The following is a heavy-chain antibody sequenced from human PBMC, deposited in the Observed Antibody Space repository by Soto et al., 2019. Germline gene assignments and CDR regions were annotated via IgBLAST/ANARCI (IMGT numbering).Heavy chain of an antibody. CDR3: ARVERGTATTVVDAFDI. J-gene: IGHJ3*02. CDR1: GGFVSSGNYY. CDR2: MSHSGGT. V-gene: IGHV4-34*01. D-gene: IGHD1-1*01. Sequence: QVQLQQWGAGLLKPSETLSLTCAVYGGFVSSGNYYWSWIRQPPGKGLEWIGEMSHSGGTHFNPSLESRATISVDTSKNQFSLKMSSVTAADTALYYCARVERGTATTVVDAFDIWGPGTMVTVSS.